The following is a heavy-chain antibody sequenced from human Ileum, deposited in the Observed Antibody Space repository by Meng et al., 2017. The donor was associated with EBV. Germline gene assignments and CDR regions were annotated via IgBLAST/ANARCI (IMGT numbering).Heavy chain of an antibody. D-gene: IGHD6-6*01. CDR2: IYHTGST. V-gene: IGHV4-4*02. J-gene: IGHJ4*02. Sequence: QVHLGESRPGPVRPSGNRSLPCTVSGDSMGGPNLWHWVRQAPGEGLEWIGEIYHTGSTNYNPSLKSRVSMSVDQSRNQFSMRLTSVTAADTAVYFCAREVSNSSSWGSFDYWGQGALVTVSS. CDR3: AREVSNSSSWGSFDY. CDR1: GDSMGGPNL.